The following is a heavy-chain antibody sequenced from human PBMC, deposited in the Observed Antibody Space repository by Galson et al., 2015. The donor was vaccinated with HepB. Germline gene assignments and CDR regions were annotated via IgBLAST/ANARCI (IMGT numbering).Heavy chain of an antibody. CDR1: GFTFSISL. J-gene: IGHJ6*03. V-gene: IGHV3-23*01. Sequence: SLRLSCAASGFTFSISLMTWVRQAPGKGLEWVSVITEGGGSTYYADSVKGRFIVSRDNSKNALYLQMNSLRVEDTAVYYCAKAPGDILYYMDVWGKGTTVTVSS. CDR3: AKAPGDILYYMDV. D-gene: IGHD3-10*01. CDR2: ITEGGGST.